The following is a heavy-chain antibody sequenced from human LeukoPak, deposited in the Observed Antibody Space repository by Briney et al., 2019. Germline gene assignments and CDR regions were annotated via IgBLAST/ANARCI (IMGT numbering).Heavy chain of an antibody. CDR2: IYYSGST. CDR1: GGSISSYY. CDR3: ARHPIQLERRWFDP. Sequence: SETLSLTCTVSGGSISSYYWSWIRQPPGKGLEWIGSIYYSGSTYYNPSLKSRVTISVDTSKNQFSLKLSSVTAADTAVYYCARHPIQLERRWFDPWGQGTLVTVSS. J-gene: IGHJ5*02. D-gene: IGHD1-1*01. V-gene: IGHV4-59*05.